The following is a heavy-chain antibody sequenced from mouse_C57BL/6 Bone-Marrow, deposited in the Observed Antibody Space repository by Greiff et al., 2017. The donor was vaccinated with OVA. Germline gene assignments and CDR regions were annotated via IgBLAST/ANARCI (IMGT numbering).Heavy chain of an antibody. J-gene: IGHJ3*01. D-gene: IGHD4-1*01. CDR1: GYTFTSYW. Sequence: QVQLQQPGAELVRPGSSVKLSCKASGYTFTSYWMDWVKQRPGQGLEWIGNIYPSDSETHYNQKFKDKATLTVDKSSSTAYMQLSSLTSEDSAVYYCAGLTGRGDWFAYWGQGTLVTVSA. V-gene: IGHV1-61*01. CDR2: IYPSDSET. CDR3: AGLTGRGDWFAY.